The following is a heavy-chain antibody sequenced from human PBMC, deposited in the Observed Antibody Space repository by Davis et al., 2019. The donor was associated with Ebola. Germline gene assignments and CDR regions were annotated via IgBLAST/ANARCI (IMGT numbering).Heavy chain of an antibody. J-gene: IGHJ4*02. CDR1: GGTFSSYT. V-gene: IGHV1-69*05. Sequence: AASVKVSCKASGGTFSSYTIDWVRQAPGQGLEWMGGIIPMFGTANYAQKFQGRVTMTRNTSISTAYMELSSLRSEDTAVYYCARGVRIIGTGGIRYFDYWGQGTLVTVSS. D-gene: IGHD1-1*01. CDR2: IIPMFGTA. CDR3: ARGVRIIGTGGIRYFDY.